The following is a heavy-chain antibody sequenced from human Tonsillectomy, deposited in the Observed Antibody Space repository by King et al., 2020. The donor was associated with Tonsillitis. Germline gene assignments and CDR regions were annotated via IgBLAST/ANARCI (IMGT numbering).Heavy chain of an antibody. CDR3: ARHGSAYSVDY. D-gene: IGHD2-21*01. Sequence: VRLVESGGGLVQPGGSLRLSCEASGFTFSSYGMSWVRQAPGKGLEWVSLIHANTGITSYADSVRGRFTISRANSKNTLDLQMNSLRADDTAVYYCARHGSAYSVDYWGQGTLVTVSS. CDR1: GFTFSSYG. V-gene: IGHV3-23*03. J-gene: IGHJ4*02. CDR2: IHANTGIT.